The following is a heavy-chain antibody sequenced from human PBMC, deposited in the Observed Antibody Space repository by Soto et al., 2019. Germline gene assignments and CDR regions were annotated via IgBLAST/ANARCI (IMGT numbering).Heavy chain of an antibody. J-gene: IGHJ6*02. CDR1: GYTVTSYA. CDR3: ARDPGAVAGALIYYYYGMDV. Sequence: GALLKVSRKASGYTVTSYAMHWVRQAPGQRLEWLGWINAGNGNTKYSQKFQGRVTITRDTSASTAYMELSSLRSEDTAVYYCARDPGAVAGALIYYYYGMDVPGQGTTVTVPS. CDR2: INAGNGNT. D-gene: IGHD6-19*01. V-gene: IGHV1-3*01.